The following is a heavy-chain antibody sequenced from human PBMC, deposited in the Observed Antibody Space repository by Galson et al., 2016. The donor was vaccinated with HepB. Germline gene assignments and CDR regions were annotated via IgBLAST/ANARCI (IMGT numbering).Heavy chain of an antibody. Sequence: CAISGDSVSSNSGVWNWVRQSPSRSLEWLGRTYYRSKWYNHYAESVKSRITINPDTSKNQFSLHLNSVTPEDTAVYYCARDSPGNSFFDYWGQGILVTVSS. CDR1: GDSVSSNSGV. CDR2: TYYRSKWYN. CDR3: ARDSPGNSFFDY. D-gene: IGHD1-1*01. V-gene: IGHV6-1*01. J-gene: IGHJ4*02.